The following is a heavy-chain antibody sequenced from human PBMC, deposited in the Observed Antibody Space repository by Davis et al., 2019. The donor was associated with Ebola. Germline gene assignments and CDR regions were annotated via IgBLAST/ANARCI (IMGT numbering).Heavy chain of an antibody. D-gene: IGHD1-14*01. V-gene: IGHV1-58*02. CDR3: AASAGTVGKFDF. CDR1: GFTFSNSA. J-gene: IGHJ4*02. CDR2: VVVGTNNI. Sequence: AASVKVSCKAPGFTFSNSAIQWARQARGQRLEWIGSVVVGTNNIQYAQKFQGRVTITRDMTTNTAYMELSSLRSEDTALYYCAASAGTVGKFDFWGQGTLVTVSS.